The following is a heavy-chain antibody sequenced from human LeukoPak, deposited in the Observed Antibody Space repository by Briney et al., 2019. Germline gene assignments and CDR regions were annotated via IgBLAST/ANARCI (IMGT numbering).Heavy chain of an antibody. V-gene: IGHV4-34*01. CDR2: INHSGST. D-gene: IGHD3-10*01. CDR1: GGSFSGYY. Sequence: SETLSLTCAVYGGSFSGYYWSWIRQPPGKGLEWIGEINHSGSTNYNPSLKSRVTISVDTSKNQFSLKLSSVTAADTAVYYCARTTMVRGTYYMDVWGKGTTVTISS. CDR3: ARTTMVRGTYYMDV. J-gene: IGHJ6*03.